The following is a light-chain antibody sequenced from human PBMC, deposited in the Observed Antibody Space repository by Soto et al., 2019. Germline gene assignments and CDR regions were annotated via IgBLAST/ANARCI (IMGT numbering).Light chain of an antibody. J-gene: IGKJ5*01. Sequence: IVLTQSPATLSLSPGERATLSCGASQSVSSSYLAWYQQKPGQAPRLLIYDASNRATGVPARFSGSGSGTDFTLTISSLEPEDFAIYYCQQRSNWPPITFGQGTRLETK. CDR3: QQRSNWPPIT. V-gene: IGKV3-11*01. CDR1: QSVSSSY. CDR2: DAS.